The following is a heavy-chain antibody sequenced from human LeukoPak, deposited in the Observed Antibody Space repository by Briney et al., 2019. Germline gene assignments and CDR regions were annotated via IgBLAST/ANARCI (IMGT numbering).Heavy chain of an antibody. J-gene: IGHJ4*02. D-gene: IGHD4-17*01. CDR3: AREVYGDSSFDY. Sequence: GASVKVSCKASGFMFTDYYIHWVRQAPGQGLEWMGWINPTSGGTNFAQRFQGRVTMTRDTSINTAYLDLSRPTSDDTALYYCAREVYGDSSFDYWGQGTLLTVSS. CDR1: GFMFTDYY. CDR2: INPTSGGT. V-gene: IGHV1-2*02.